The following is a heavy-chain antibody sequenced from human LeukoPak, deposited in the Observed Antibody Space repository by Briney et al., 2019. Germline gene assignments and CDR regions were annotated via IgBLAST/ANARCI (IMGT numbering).Heavy chain of an antibody. J-gene: IGHJ2*01. CDR1: GYTFTSYG. V-gene: IGHV1-69*05. Sequence: GASVKVSCKASGYTFTSYGISWVRQAPGQGLEWMGGIIPIFGTANYAQKFQGRVTITTDESTSTAYMELSSLRSEDTAVYYCARDHGLYSSGWSDSYWYFDLWGRGTLVTVSS. D-gene: IGHD6-19*01. CDR3: ARDHGLYSSGWSDSYWYFDL. CDR2: IIPIFGTA.